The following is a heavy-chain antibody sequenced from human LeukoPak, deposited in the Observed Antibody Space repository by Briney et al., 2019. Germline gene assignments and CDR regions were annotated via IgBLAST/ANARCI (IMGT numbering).Heavy chain of an antibody. V-gene: IGHV3-66*01. CDR2: IYSGGGT. Sequence: GGSLRLSRAASGFTVSNHYMSGVRQAPGKGLAGVSLIYSGGGTSHADPVQRRFTISRDNSKNTLYLQMNSLRAEDTAVYYCPTYPTSVNCWGQGTLVTVSS. J-gene: IGHJ4*02. D-gene: IGHD4-17*01. CDR1: GFTVSNHY. CDR3: PTYPTSVNC.